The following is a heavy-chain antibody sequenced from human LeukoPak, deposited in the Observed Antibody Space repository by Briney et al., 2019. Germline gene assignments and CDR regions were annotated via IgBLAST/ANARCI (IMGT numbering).Heavy chain of an antibody. CDR1: GGSFSGYY. Sequence: SETLSLTCAVYGGSFSGYYWSWIRQPPGKGLEWIGEINHSGSTNYNPSLKSRVTTSVDTSKNQFSLKLSSVTAADTAVYYCARVRLVGIYGSGSYLIFDYWGQGTLVTVSS. CDR3: ARVRLVGIYGSGSYLIFDY. CDR2: INHSGST. J-gene: IGHJ4*02. D-gene: IGHD3-10*01. V-gene: IGHV4-34*01.